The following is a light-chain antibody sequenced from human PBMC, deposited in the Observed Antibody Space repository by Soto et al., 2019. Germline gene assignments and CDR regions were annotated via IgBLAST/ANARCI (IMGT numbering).Light chain of an antibody. J-gene: IGKJ1*01. CDR2: GAS. CDR1: QSVSSN. Sequence: EIVMTQSPATLSVSPGERATLSCRASQSVSSNLAWYQQKPGQAPRLLIYGASTRATGIPARFSGSGSGTELTLTISSLQSEDFAVYNCQQYNNWSRRTFGQGTKVEIK. CDR3: QQYNNWSRRT. V-gene: IGKV3-15*01.